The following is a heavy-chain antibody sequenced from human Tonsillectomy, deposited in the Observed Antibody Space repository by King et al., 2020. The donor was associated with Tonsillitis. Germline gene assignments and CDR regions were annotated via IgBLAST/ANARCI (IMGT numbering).Heavy chain of an antibody. CDR1: GFTFSSYE. D-gene: IGHD4-17*01. CDR2: ISSSAGTI. J-gene: IGHJ4*02. CDR3: ARAHYGDYVEPCIVY. V-gene: IGHV3-48*03. Sequence: VQLVESGGGLVQPGGSLRLSCAVSGFTFSSYEMNWVRQAPGKGLEWVSYISSSAGTIYYADSVKGRFTISRDNAKNSLYLQMNSLRAEDTAVYYCARAHYGDYVEPCIVYWGQGPLVTVSS.